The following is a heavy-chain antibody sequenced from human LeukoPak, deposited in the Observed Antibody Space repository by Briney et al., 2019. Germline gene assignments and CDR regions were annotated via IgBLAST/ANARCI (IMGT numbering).Heavy chain of an antibody. CDR2: VYHSGST. Sequence: SETLSLTCTVSGYSISSGYYWGWIRQPPGKGLEWIGSVYHSGSTYYNPSLKSRLTISVDTSKNQFALKRSSVTAADTAVYYCARDSEVPAANYYYYGMDVWGQGTTVTVSS. V-gene: IGHV4-38-2*02. J-gene: IGHJ6*02. CDR1: GYSISSGYY. CDR3: ARDSEVPAANYYYYGMDV. D-gene: IGHD2-2*01.